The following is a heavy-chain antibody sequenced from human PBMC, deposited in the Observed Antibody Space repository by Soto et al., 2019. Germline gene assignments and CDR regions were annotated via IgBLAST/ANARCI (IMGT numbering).Heavy chain of an antibody. V-gene: IGHV4-31*03. J-gene: IGHJ6*02. CDR3: ARAHNGSGSYYYYGMDV. CDR2: IYYSGST. Sequence: SETLSLTCTVSGGSISSGGYYWSWIRQHPGKGLEWIGYIYYSGSTYCNPSLKSRVTISVDTSKNQFSLKLSSVTAADTAVYYCARAHNGSGSYYYYGMDVWGQGTTVTVSS. CDR1: GGSISSGGYY. D-gene: IGHD3-10*01.